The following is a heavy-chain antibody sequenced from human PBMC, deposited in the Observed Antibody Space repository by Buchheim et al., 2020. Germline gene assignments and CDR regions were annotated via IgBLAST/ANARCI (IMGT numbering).Heavy chain of an antibody. D-gene: IGHD2-2*01. CDR1: GFTFSSYE. J-gene: IGHJ4*02. V-gene: IGHV3-48*03. Sequence: EVQLVESGGGLVQPGGSLRLSCAASGFTFSSYEMNWVRQAPGKGLEWVSYISSSGSTIYYADSVKGRFTISRDNAKHSLYLQMNSLRAEDTAVYYCAGGPHIVVVPAANFDYWGQGTL. CDR2: ISSSGSTI. CDR3: AGGPHIVVVPAANFDY.